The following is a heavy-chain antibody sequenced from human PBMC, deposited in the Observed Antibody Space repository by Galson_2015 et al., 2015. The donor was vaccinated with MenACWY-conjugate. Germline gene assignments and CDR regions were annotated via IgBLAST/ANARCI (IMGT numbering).Heavy chain of an antibody. Sequence: SLRLSCAASGFTFSSYWMHWVRQAPGKGLEWVSVISGTGGTIYYAESEKGRFTISRDNSKNTLFLEMNSLRAEDTAVYYCAKKFGSSSWFRGFDSWGQGTLVTVSS. D-gene: IGHD6-13*01. CDR3: AKKFGSSSWFRGFDS. J-gene: IGHJ4*02. CDR1: GFTFSSYW. V-gene: IGHV3-23*01. CDR2: ISGTGGTI.